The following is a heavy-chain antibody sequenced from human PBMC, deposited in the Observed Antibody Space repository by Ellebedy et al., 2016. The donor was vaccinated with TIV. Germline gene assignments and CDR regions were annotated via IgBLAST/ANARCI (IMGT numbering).Heavy chain of an antibody. J-gene: IGHJ4*02. V-gene: IGHV4-39*01. CDR2: IYYSGST. Sequence: SETLSLTXIVSSGSLSSSSYYWGWIRQPPVKGLEWIGSIYYSGSTYYNPSLKTQVTISVDTSKNQFSLKLGSVTAADTAVYYCASPPYDSVGWGQGTLVTVSS. D-gene: IGHD3-3*01. CDR3: ASPPYDSVG. CDR1: SGSLSSSSYY.